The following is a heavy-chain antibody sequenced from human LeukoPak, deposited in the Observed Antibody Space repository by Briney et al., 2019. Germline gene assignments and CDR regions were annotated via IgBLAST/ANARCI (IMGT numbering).Heavy chain of an antibody. J-gene: IGHJ4*02. V-gene: IGHV1-2*02. D-gene: IGHD3-9*01. CDR1: GYTFTSYY. CDR3: ASLAVLRYFDWLPEANY. Sequence: ASVKVSCKASGYTFTSYYMHWVRQAPGQGLEWMGWINPNSGGTNYAQKFQGRVTMTRDTSISTAYMELSRLRSDDTAVYYCASLAVLRYFDWLPEANYWGQGTLVTVSS. CDR2: INPNSGGT.